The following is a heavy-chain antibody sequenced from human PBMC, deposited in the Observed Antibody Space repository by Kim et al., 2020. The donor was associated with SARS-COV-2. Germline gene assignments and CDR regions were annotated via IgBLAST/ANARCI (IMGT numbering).Heavy chain of an antibody. V-gene: IGHV3-11*01. CDR2: ISSSGSYV. Sequence: GGSLRLSCAASGFTFSDYYMTWVRQAPGKGLEWVSYISSSGSYVNYADSVKGRFTISRDNAKNSLYLQMSSLRAEDTALYYCSRGPFGDLSAYYFYLWG. J-gene: IGHJ4*01. CDR1: GFTFSDYY. CDR3: SRGPFGDLSAYYFYL. D-gene: IGHD3-10*01.